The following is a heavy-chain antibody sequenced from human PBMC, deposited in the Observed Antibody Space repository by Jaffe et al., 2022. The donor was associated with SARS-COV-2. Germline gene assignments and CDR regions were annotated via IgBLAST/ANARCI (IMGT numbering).Heavy chain of an antibody. CDR2: INPHNGNT. V-gene: IGHV1-18*01. J-gene: IGHJ5*02. Sequence: QVQMVQSGVEVKEPGASVKVSCKASGYTFTEKGITWVRQAPGQGLECMGWINPHNGNTKYAEKFQGRVTMTTDTSTSTAYMELRSLRSDDTAVYYCAKEWAGWFDPWGQGTLVTVSS. CDR3: AKEWAGWFDP. CDR1: GYTFTEKG.